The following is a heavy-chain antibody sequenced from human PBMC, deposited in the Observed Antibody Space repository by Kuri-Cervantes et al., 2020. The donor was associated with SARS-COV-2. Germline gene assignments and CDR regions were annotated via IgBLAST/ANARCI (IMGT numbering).Heavy chain of an antibody. V-gene: IGHV1-3*04. CDR3: ARVPRGAVLDYFDY. D-gene: IGHD5-12*01. Sequence: ASVKVSCKASGYTFTMFSIHWVRQAPGQRPEWMGWINTANGNTKYSQKFQGRVTISRDTSATTAYMELSSLRSEDTAVYYCARVPRGAVLDYFDYWGQGTPVTVSS. CDR2: INTANGNT. CDR1: GYTFTMFS. J-gene: IGHJ4*02.